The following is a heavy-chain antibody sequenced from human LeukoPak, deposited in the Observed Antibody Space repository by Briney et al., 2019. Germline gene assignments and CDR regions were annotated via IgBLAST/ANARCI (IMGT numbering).Heavy chain of an antibody. D-gene: IGHD1-1*01. CDR2: ISGYNGNT. J-gene: IGHJ5*02. CDR3: AREGTGTGNNWFDP. CDR1: GYTFTIYG. V-gene: IGHV1-18*01. Sequence: ASVKVSCKASGYTFTIYGISWVRQAPGQGLEWMGWISGYNGNTNYAQKFQGRVTMTTDTSTSTAYMELRSLRSDDTAVYYCAREGTGTGNNWFDPWGQGTLVTVSS.